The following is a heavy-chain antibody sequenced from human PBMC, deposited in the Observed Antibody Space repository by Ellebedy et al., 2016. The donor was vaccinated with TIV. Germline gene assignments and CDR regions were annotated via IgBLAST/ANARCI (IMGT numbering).Heavy chain of an antibody. V-gene: IGHV3-30-3*01. D-gene: IGHD1-26*01. CDR1: GFSLSSSA. CDR2: ISYDGSNK. J-gene: IGHJ3*02. CDR3: AREEDGAYYLARDDAFDI. Sequence: GGSLRLSCATSGFSLSSSAMHWVRQAPGKGLEWVAVISYDGSNKYYADSVKGRFTISRDNSKNTLYLQMNSLRADDTAVYYCAREEDGAYYLARDDAFDIWGQGTMVTVSS.